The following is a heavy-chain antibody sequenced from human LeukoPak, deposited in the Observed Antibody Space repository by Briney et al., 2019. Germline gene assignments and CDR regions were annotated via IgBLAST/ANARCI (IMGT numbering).Heavy chain of an antibody. V-gene: IGHV3-33*01. D-gene: IGHD3-3*01. J-gene: IGHJ4*02. CDR2: IWYDGNNK. CDR1: GFTFSSYG. CDR3: AAYGTYYDFWSGSDY. Sequence: GGSLRLSCAASGFTFSSYGMHWVRQAPGKGLEWVAVIWYDGNNKYYADSVKGRFTISRDNSKNTLYLQMNSLRAEDTAVYYCAAYGTYYDFWSGSDYWGQGTLVTVSS.